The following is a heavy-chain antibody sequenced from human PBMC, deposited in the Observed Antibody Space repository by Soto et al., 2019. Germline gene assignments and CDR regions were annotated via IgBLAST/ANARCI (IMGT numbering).Heavy chain of an antibody. CDR2: MNPNSGNT. Sequence: QVQLVQSGAEVKKPGASVKVSCKASGYTFTSYDINWVRQATGQGLEWMGWMNPNSGNTAYAQKFQGRVTMSRNTSISTAYMELSSLRSEDTAVYYCAREKSSGYYYDYWGQGTLVTVSS. D-gene: IGHD3-22*01. CDR1: GYTFTSYD. V-gene: IGHV1-8*01. J-gene: IGHJ4*02. CDR3: AREKSSGYYYDY.